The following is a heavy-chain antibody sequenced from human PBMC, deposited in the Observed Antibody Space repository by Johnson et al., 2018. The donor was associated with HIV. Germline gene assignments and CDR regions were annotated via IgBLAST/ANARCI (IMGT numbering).Heavy chain of an antibody. J-gene: IGHJ3*02. V-gene: IGHV3-30*03. CDR2: ISYDGSNK. CDR3: ARDPYGSGPYVAFDI. D-gene: IGHD3-10*01. Sequence: QVQLVESGGGVVQPGESLRLSCRTFGFTFSYHGMHWVRQAPGKGLEWVAVISYDGSNKYYADSVKGRFTISRDNSKNTLYLQMNSLRAEDTAVYYCARDPYGSGPYVAFDIWGQVTMVTVSS. CDR1: GFTFSYHG.